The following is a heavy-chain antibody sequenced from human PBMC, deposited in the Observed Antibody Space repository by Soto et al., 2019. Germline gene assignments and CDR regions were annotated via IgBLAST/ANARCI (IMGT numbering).Heavy chain of an antibody. J-gene: IGHJ6*02. CDR1: GGSFSGYY. D-gene: IGHD2-15*01. CDR2: INHSGST. CDR3: ARDAVVVVAANYYYYGMDV. Sequence: QVQLQQWGAGLLKPSETLSLTCAVYGGSFSGYYWSWIRQPPGKGLEWIGEINHSGSTNYNPSLKKRVTISVDTSKNQFSLKLSSVTAADTAVYYCARDAVVVVAANYYYYGMDVWGQGTTVTVSS. V-gene: IGHV4-34*01.